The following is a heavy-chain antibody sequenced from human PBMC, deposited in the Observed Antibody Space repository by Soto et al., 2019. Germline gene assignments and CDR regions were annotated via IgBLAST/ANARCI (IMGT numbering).Heavy chain of an antibody. V-gene: IGHV1-69*13. J-gene: IGHJ5*02. CDR1: GGTLSSYA. D-gene: IGHD6-6*01. CDR3: GASGHSSSPFWGWFDP. CDR2: IIPIFGTA. Sequence: SVKVSCKASGGTLSSYAISWVRQAPGQGLEWMGGIIPIFGTANYAQKFQGRVTITADESTSTAYMELSSLRSEDTAVYYCGASGHSSSPFWGWFDPWGQGTLVTVSS.